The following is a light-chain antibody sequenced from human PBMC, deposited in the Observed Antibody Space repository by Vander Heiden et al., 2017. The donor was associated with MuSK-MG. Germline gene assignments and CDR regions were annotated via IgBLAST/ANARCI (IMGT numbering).Light chain of an antibody. CDR3: QVSDSSSNHAHVV. V-gene: IGLV3-21*03. CDR2: DDS. J-gene: IGLJ2*01. CDR1: NIGSKS. Sequence: SYVLTQPPSVSVAPGKTARLTCGGNNIGSKSVHWYQQKPGQAPVLVVYDDSDRPSGIPERVSGSDSGNTATLTITRVEAGEEADYYCQVSDSSSNHAHVVFGGGTKLTVL.